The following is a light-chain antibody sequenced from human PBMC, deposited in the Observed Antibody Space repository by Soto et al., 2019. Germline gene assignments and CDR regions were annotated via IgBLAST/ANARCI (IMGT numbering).Light chain of an antibody. V-gene: IGKV1-5*03. CDR2: KAS. CDR1: QSISSW. CDR3: QQYENLPT. J-gene: IGKJ5*01. Sequence: DIQMPQSPSTLSASVGDRVTITCRASQSISSWLAWYQQKPGKAPKLLIYKASSLESGVPSRFSGSGSGTDFTFTISRLQPEDIATYYRQQYENLPTFGQGTRLEIK.